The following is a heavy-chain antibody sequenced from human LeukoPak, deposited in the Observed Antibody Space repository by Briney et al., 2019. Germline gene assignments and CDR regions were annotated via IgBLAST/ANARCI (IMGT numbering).Heavy chain of an antibody. CDR3: ARGGRSMIVNY. CDR1: AGSSISGGYY. Sequence: SETLSQISTVAAGSSISGGYYCRWIRQHPENGLEWIWYIYYSGSTHYNPSLKSRASISVDTSKNQFSLKLSSVTAADTAVYYCARGGRSMIVNYWGQGTLVTVSS. CDR2: IYYSGST. J-gene: IGHJ4*02. D-gene: IGHD3-22*01. V-gene: IGHV4-31*03.